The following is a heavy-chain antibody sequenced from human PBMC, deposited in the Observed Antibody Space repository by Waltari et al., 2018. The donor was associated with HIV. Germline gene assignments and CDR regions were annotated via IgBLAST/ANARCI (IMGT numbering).Heavy chain of an antibody. CDR3: ATSLLRGRYYYGMDV. CDR2: FDPEEGET. J-gene: IGHJ6*02. CDR1: GYTLTELS. V-gene: IGHV1-24*01. Sequence: QVQLVQSGAEVKKPGASVKVSCKVSGYTLTELSMHWVRQAPGKGLEWMGVFDPEEGETIYAQKFQGRVTMTEETSTDTAYMELSSLRSEDTAVYYCATSLLRGRYYYGMDVWGQGTTVTVSS.